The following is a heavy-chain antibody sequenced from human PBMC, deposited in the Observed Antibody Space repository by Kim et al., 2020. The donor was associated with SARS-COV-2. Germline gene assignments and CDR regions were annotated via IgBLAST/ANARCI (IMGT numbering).Heavy chain of an antibody. D-gene: IGHD1-1*01. V-gene: IGHV3-74*01. CDR1: GITLTGYW. J-gene: IGHJ4*02. Sequence: GSLRLSCAASGITLTGYWMHWVRQGAGKGLVWVARIDTDGSETFYADSVEGRFTISRDNAKKMVYLEMNSLRLEDTAVYYCVRDRTTWDWGQGTLVTVS. CDR2: IDTDGSET. CDR3: VRDRTTWD.